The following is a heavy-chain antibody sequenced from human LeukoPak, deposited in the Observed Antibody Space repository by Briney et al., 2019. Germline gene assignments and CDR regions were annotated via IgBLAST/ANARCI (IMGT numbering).Heavy chain of an antibody. CDR2: IYPADSDT. J-gene: IGHJ4*02. Sequence: GESLKISFQGSGYRFTNYWYGWVRQMPGKGLERMGIIYPADSDTRYSPSFQGQVTISADKSISTAYLQWSSLKASDTAMYYCATHVDTGAYTYDYWGQGTLVTVSS. CDR3: ATHVDTGAYTYDY. D-gene: IGHD3-16*01. CDR1: GYRFTNYW. V-gene: IGHV5-51*01.